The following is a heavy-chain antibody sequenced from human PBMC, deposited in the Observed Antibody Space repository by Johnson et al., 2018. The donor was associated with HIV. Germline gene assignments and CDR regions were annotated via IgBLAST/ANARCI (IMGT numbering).Heavy chain of an antibody. V-gene: IGHV3-30-3*01. D-gene: IGHD5-12*01. CDR2: ISYDGSDK. CDR3: ARDHSGYDSVTAAFDI. Sequence: QMQLVESGGGVVQPGRSLRLSCAASGFTFSSFAIHWVRQAPGKGLEWVAVISYDGSDKYYADSAKGRFTISRDNSKNTLYLEMNSLRAEDTAVYYCARDHSGYDSVTAAFDIWGQGTMVTVSS. CDR1: GFTFSSFA. J-gene: IGHJ3*02.